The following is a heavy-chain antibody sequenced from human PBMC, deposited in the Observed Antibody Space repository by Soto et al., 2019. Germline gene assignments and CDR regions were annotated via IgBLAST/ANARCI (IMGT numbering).Heavy chain of an antibody. V-gene: IGHV1-46*01. CDR1: GDSVSNDY. D-gene: IGHD2-2*01. J-gene: IGHJ6*02. Sequence: GASVKVSCKASGDSVSNDYLHWVRQAPGQGFEWLGLISPFGGATAYAQRFKGRVTVTMDKSSTSFYLELSSLRSDDTAVYYCAKGRGGKTVASFGMDVWGQGVTVTVSS. CDR3: AKGRGGKTVASFGMDV. CDR2: ISPFGGAT.